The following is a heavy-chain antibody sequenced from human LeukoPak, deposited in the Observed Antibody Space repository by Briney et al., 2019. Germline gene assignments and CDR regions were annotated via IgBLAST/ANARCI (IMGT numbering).Heavy chain of an antibody. CDR1: GFSFSSYE. Sequence: GGSLRLSCAASGFSFSSYEMNWVRQAPGKGLEWVSYISSSGSTIYYADSVQGRFTLSRDISRNTLVLQMDSLRAEDTAVYFCTKDVFHWAFDVWGPGTLVTVSS. CDR2: ISSSGSTI. D-gene: IGHD3-9*01. CDR3: TKDVFHWAFDV. V-gene: IGHV3-48*03. J-gene: IGHJ3*01.